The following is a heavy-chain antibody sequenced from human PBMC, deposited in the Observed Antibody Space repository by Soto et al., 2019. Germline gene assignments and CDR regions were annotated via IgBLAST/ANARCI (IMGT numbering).Heavy chain of an antibody. CDR2: IWYDGSNK. D-gene: IGHD6-19*01. V-gene: IGHV3-33*01. Sequence: GGSLRLSCAASGFTFNSYGMHWVRQAPGKGLEWVAVIWYDGSNKYYADSVKGRFTISRDNSKNTLYLQMNSLRVEDTAVYYCARDPSSGAPDDAFDIWGQGTMVTVSS. J-gene: IGHJ3*02. CDR1: GFTFNSYG. CDR3: ARDPSSGAPDDAFDI.